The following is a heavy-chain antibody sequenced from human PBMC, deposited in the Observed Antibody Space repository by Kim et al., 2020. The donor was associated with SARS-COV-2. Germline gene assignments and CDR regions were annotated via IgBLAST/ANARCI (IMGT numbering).Heavy chain of an antibody. D-gene: IGHD1-26*01. Sequence: YNPSLKSRVTISVDTSKNQFSLKLSSVTAADTAAYYCARVSGSYRPSEDYWGQGTLVTVSS. CDR3: ARVSGSYRPSEDY. J-gene: IGHJ4*02. V-gene: IGHV4-34*01.